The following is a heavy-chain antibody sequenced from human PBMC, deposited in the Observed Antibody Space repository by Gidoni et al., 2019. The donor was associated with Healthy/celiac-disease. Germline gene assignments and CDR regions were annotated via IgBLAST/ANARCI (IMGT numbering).Heavy chain of an antibody. V-gene: IGHV4-4*02. CDR2: IYHSGST. Sequence: QVQLQESCPGLVQPSGTLSLTCAVSGGSISSSNWWSWLRQPPGKGLEWIGEIYHSGSTNYNPSLKSRVTISVDKSKNQFSLKLSSVTAADTAVYYCARDLGITIFGVVHDAFDIWGQGTMVTVSS. CDR3: ARDLGITIFGVVHDAFDI. J-gene: IGHJ3*02. D-gene: IGHD3-3*01. CDR1: GGSISSSNW.